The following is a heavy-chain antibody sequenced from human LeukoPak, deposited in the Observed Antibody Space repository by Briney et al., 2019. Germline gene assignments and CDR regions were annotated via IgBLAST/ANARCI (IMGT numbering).Heavy chain of an antibody. CDR1: GDSISSYC. CDR3: GRDYSGSIDY. D-gene: IGHD3-10*01. CDR2: VCDSGTT. Sequence: SETLSLTCTVSGDSISSYCWSWIRQPPGKGLDWIAYVCDSGTTNYNPSLKSRVTMSMDPSKNQFSLNLRSVTAADTAVYYCGRDYSGSIDYWGQGTLVTVSS. V-gene: IGHV4-59*01. J-gene: IGHJ4*02.